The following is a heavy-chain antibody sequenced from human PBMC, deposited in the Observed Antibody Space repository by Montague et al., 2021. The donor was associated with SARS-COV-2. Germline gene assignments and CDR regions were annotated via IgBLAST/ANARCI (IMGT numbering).Heavy chain of an antibody. V-gene: IGHV3-48*03. CDR3: ARGNPDDY. Sequence: SLRLSCAASGFSFTSSEMNWFRQAPGKGPEWVSYISSSGTTVNYADSVKGRFTISRDDAKNSLYLQVNSLRDEDTAVYYCARGNPDDYWGQGILVTVSS. J-gene: IGHJ4*02. CDR2: ISSSGTTV. CDR1: GFSFTSSE.